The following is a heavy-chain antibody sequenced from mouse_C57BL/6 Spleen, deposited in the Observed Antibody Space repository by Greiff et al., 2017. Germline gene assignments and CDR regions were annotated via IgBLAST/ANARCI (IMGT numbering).Heavy chain of an antibody. D-gene: IGHD2-4*01. CDR3: AHYDYAGGAWFAY. CDR1: GYTFTSYW. CDR2: INPSNGGT. V-gene: IGHV1-53*01. Sequence: QVQLQQPGTELVKPGASVKLSCKASGYTFTSYWMHWVKQRPGQGLEWIGNINPSNGGTNYNEKFKSKATLTVDKYSSTAYMQLISLTSEDSAVYYCAHYDYAGGAWFAYWGQGTLVTVSA. J-gene: IGHJ3*01.